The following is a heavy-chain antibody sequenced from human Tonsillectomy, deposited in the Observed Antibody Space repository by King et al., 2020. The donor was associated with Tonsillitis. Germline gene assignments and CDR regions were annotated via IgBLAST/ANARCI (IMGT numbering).Heavy chain of an antibody. V-gene: IGHV3-23*03. CDR1: GFTFSSYA. CDR2: IYSAVSST. D-gene: IGHD3-10*01. Sequence: EVQLVESGGGLVQPGGSLRLSCAASGFTFSSYAMSWVRQAPGKGLEWVSVIYSAVSSTYFGDSVKGRFTISRDNSKNTVYLQMNSLRAEDTAVYYCAKVSPIERSGSYYNLYFDYWGQGILVTVSS. CDR3: AKVSPIERSGSYYNLYFDY. J-gene: IGHJ4*02.